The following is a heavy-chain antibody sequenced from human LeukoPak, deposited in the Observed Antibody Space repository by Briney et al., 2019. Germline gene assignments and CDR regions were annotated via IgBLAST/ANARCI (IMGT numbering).Heavy chain of an antibody. CDR2: IRTDGSDK. CDR1: GFTFSSHG. CDR3: VRDADWSFDY. D-gene: IGHD3-9*01. J-gene: IGHJ4*02. V-gene: IGHV3-30*02. Sequence: GGSLRLSCGASGFTFSSHGMHWVRQATGRGLKGVAFIRTDGSDKYYADSVKGRFTISRDNSKNTLSVQMNSLRVQDTAVYYCVRDADWSFDYWGQGTLLTVSS.